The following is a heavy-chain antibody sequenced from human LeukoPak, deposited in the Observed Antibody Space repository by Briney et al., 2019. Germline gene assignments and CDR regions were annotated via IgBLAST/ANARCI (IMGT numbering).Heavy chain of an antibody. J-gene: IGHJ3*02. CDR2: ISSSSSYT. D-gene: IGHD1-7*01. CDR1: GFTFSRYS. CDR3: ARGRPVLQLLWGAFDI. V-gene: IGHV3-21*01. Sequence: GGSLRLSCAASGFTFSRYSMNWVRQAPGKGLEWVSCISSSSSYTYYVDSVKGRFTISRDNAKNSLYLQMNSLRAEDTAVYYCARGRPVLQLLWGAFDIWGKGTMVTVYS.